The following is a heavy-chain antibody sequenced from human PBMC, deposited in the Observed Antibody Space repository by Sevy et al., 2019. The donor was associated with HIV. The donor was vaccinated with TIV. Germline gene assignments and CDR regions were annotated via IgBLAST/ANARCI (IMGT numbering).Heavy chain of an antibody. CDR3: ARDLVGYDYIWGSYRSQFDY. CDR2: ISSSSSYI. Sequence: GGSLRLSCAASGFTFSSYSMNWVRQAPGKGLEWVSSISSSSSYIYYADSVKGRFTISGDNAKNSLYLQMNSLRAEDTAVYYCARDLVGYDYIWGSYRSQFDYWGQGTLVTVSS. CDR1: GFTFSSYS. D-gene: IGHD3-16*02. V-gene: IGHV3-21*01. J-gene: IGHJ4*02.